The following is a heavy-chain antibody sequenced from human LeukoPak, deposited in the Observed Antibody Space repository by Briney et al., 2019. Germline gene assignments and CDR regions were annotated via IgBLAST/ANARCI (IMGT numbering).Heavy chain of an antibody. CDR2: IKQDGSEK. D-gene: IGHD3-22*01. CDR1: GFTFSNYW. CDR3: AREHYYDDVSGYYGY. J-gene: IGHJ4*02. Sequence: GGSLRLSCAASGFTFSNYWMSWVRQAPGKGLEWVANIKQDGSEKYYVNSVKGRFTISRDNTKNSLYLLMNSLRAEDTAVYYCAREHYYDDVSGYYGYWGQGTLVTVSS. V-gene: IGHV3-7*01.